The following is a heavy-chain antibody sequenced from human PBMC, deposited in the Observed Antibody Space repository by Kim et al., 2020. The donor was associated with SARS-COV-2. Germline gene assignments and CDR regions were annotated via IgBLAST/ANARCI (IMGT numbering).Heavy chain of an antibody. J-gene: IGHJ4*02. Sequence: RSKWYNDYAVSVKSRITINPDTSKNQFSLQLNSVTPEDTAVYYCASGSFDYWGQGTLVTVSS. V-gene: IGHV6-1*01. CDR3: ASGSFDY. CDR2: RSKWYN.